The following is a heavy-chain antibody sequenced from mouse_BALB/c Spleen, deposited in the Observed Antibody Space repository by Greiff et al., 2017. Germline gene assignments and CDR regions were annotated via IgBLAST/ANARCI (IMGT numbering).Heavy chain of an antibody. V-gene: IGHV3-2*02. Sequence: EVQRVESGPGLVKPSQSLSLTCTVTGYSITSDYAWNWIRQFPGNKLEWMGYISYSGSTSYNPSLKSRISITRDTSKNQFFLQLNSVTTEDTATYYCAYDYDVAWFAYWGQGTLVTVSA. CDR3: AYDYDVAWFAY. D-gene: IGHD2-4*01. CDR2: ISYSGST. CDR1: GYSITSDYA. J-gene: IGHJ3*01.